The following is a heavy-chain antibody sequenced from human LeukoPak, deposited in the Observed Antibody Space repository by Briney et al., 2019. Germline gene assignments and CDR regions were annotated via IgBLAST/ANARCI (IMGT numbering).Heavy chain of an antibody. D-gene: IGHD5-18*01. J-gene: IGHJ4*02. V-gene: IGHV3-30*02. CDR2: IRYDGSNK. Sequence: GGSLRLSCAASGFTFSSYGMHWVRQAPGKGLEWVAFIRYDGSNKYYADSVKGRFTISRDNSKNTLYLQMNSLRAEDTAVYYCARERDTAMVTIDYWGQGTLVTVSS. CDR3: ARERDTAMVTIDY. CDR1: GFTFSSYG.